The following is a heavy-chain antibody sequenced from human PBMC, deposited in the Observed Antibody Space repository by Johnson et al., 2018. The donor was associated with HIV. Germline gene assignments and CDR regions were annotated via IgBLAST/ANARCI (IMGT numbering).Heavy chain of an antibody. D-gene: IGHD3-9*01. Sequence: QVQLVESGGDLVKPGGSLRLSCAASGFIFSDYYMTWIRQAPGKGLESISYISSSGSTIYYAASVKGRFTISRDNAKNSLYLQMNSLRAEDTAVYYCARWGPYDILTGYDAFDIWGQGTMVTVSS. CDR1: GFIFSDYY. CDR3: ARWGPYDILTGYDAFDI. CDR2: ISSSGSTI. J-gene: IGHJ3*02. V-gene: IGHV3-11*04.